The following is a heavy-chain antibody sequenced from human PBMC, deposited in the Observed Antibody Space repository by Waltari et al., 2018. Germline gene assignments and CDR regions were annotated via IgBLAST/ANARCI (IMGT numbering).Heavy chain of an antibody. Sequence: EVQLLESGGGLVQRGGSLRLSCAVSGFIFSRFAMSWVRHTPGKGVASFAGTRSSSGSTYYADSVQGRFTISRDNSKKRVFLQMNSLRAEDTATYYCTKMRRNLPRDIIDNWGQGTQVIIAS. CDR2: TRSSSGST. CDR3: TKMRRNLPRDIIDN. CDR1: GFIFSRFA. J-gene: IGHJ4*02. V-gene: IGHV3-23*01.